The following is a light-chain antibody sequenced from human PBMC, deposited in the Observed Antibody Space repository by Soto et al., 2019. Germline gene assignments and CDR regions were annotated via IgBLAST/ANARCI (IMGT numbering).Light chain of an antibody. CDR2: EVS. CDR3: SSYAGSNKV. Sequence: QSALTQPPSASGSPGQSVTISCTGTSSDVGGYNYVSWYQQHPGKAPKLMIYEVSKRPSGVPDRFSGFKSGNTASLTVSGLQAEDEADYYCSSYAGSNKVFGTGTKVTVL. J-gene: IGLJ1*01. V-gene: IGLV2-8*01. CDR1: SSDVGGYNY.